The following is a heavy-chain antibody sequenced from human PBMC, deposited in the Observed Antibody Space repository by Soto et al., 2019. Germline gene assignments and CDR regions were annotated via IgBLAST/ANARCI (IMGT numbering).Heavy chain of an antibody. D-gene: IGHD3-10*01. CDR1: GYTFTSYG. CDR2: ISAYNGNT. V-gene: IGHV1-18*01. CDR3: ARVLSFGELSHYYSAMDV. Sequence: ASVKVSCKASGYTFTSYGISWVRQAPGQGLEWMGWISAYNGNTNYAQKLQGRVTMTTDTSTSTAYMDLRNLRSDDTAVYYCARVLSFGELSHYYSAMDVWGQGTTVTVSS. J-gene: IGHJ6*02.